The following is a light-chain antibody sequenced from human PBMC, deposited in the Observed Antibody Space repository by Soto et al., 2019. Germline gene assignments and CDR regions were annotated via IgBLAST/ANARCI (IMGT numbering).Light chain of an antibody. Sequence: DIQMSQSPSSLSASVGDRVTITCRASENIRTYLNWYQQKPGKAPKLLIYAASTLQSGIPSRFSGSGSGTDFIVTICSLQPEDFAAYFCQQSYNSPPTFGQGTKVEI. J-gene: IGKJ1*01. CDR1: ENIRTY. CDR2: AAS. CDR3: QQSYNSPPT. V-gene: IGKV1-39*01.